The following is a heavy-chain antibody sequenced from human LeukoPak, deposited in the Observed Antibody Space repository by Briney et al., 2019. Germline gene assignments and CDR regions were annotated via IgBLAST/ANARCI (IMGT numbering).Heavy chain of an antibody. D-gene: IGHD3-9*01. CDR3: ARDLAGHFGGFYFEY. V-gene: IGHV4-34*01. CDR1: GGSFSGYY. CDR2: INHSGST. Sequence: SETLSLTCAVYGGSFSGYYWSWVRQPPGKGLEWIGEINHSGSTNYNPSLKSRVIISVDTSKNQFSLKLSSVTAADTAVYYCARDLAGHFGGFYFEYWGRGALVTISS. J-gene: IGHJ4*02.